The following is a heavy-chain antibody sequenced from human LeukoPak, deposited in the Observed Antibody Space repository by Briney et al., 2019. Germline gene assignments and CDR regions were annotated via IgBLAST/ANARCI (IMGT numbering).Heavy chain of an antibody. V-gene: IGHV3-30*04. Sequence: GGSLRLSCAASGFTFSSYAMHWVRQAPGKGLEWVAVISYDGSNDYYADSVKGRFTISRDNSKNTLYLQMNSLRAEDTAVYYCDRGELADSSGYYRSFDYWGQGTLVTVSS. J-gene: IGHJ4*02. CDR2: ISYDGSND. CDR3: DRGELADSSGYYRSFDY. D-gene: IGHD3-22*01. CDR1: GFTFSSYA.